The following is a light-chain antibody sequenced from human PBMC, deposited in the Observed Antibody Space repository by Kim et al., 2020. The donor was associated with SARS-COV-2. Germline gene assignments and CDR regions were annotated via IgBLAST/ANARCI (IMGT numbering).Light chain of an antibody. J-gene: IGLJ2*01. V-gene: IGLV1-44*01. CDR2: TNS. CDR1: SSNIGTNT. Sequence: QSVLTQPPSLSGTPGQRVTISCSGSSSNIGTNTVNWYQHLPGTAPTLLIYTNSRRPSGVPDRFSGSKSGTSASLAISGLQSEDEADYYCAAWDDSLNAFLFGGGTQLTVL. CDR3: AAWDDSLNAFL.